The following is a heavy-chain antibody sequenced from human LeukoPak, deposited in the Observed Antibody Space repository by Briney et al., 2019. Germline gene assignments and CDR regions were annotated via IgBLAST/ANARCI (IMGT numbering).Heavy chain of an antibody. D-gene: IGHD3-10*01. Sequence: AGGSLRLSCAASGFTFSSYGMHWVRQAPGKGLEWVAFIRYDGSNKYYADSVKGRFTISRDNSKNTLYLQMNSLRAEDTAVYYCAKDTLLLWFGESYYFDYWGQGTLVTVSS. CDR1: GFTFSSYG. J-gene: IGHJ4*02. V-gene: IGHV3-30*02. CDR2: IRYDGSNK. CDR3: AKDTLLLWFGESYYFDY.